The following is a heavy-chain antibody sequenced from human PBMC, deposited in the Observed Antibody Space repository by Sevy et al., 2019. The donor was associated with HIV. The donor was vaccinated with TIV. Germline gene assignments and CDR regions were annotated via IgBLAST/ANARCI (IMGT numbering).Heavy chain of an antibody. J-gene: IGHJ6*02. CDR2: ISYDERK. CDR3: ARRPDLGVVILTGVLDV. Sequence: GGSLRLSCAASEITFSTAIIHWVRQAPGKGLEWVAAISYDERKYYADSVKGRLTISRDSSKNTVYLEMSSLRTEDTAVYYCARRPDLGVVILTGVLDVSGQGTAVTVSS. D-gene: IGHD3-3*01. CDR1: EITFSTAI. V-gene: IGHV3-30*04.